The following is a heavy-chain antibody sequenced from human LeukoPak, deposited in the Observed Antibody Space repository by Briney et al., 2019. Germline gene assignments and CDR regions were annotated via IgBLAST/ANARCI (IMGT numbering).Heavy chain of an antibody. D-gene: IGHD6-13*01. J-gene: IGHJ5*02. CDR1: GGSISSSSYY. V-gene: IGHV4-39*02. CDR2: IYYSGST. CDR3: ARDPPAGTGENWFDP. Sequence: PSETLSLTCTVSGGSISSSSYYWGWIRQPPGKGLEWIGSIYYSGSTYYNPSLKSRVTISVDTSKNQFSLKLSSVTAADTAVYYCARDPPAGTGENWFDPWGQGTLVTVSS.